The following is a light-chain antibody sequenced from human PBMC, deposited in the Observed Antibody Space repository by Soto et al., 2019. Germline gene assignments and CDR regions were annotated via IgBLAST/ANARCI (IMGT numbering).Light chain of an antibody. V-gene: IGKV3D-20*01. J-gene: IGKJ5*01. CDR2: DAS. CDR3: QQYGNSPPPNTIT. Sequence: EIVLTQSPATLSLSPGERATLSCGASQSDSSSYLAWYQQKPGLAPRLLIYDASSRATGIPDRFSGSGSGTDFTLTISRLEPEDFAVYYCQQYGNSPPPNTITFGQGTRLEIK. CDR1: QSDSSSY.